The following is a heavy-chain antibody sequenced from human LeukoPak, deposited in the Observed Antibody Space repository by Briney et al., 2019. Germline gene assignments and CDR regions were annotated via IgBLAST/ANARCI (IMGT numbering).Heavy chain of an antibody. J-gene: IGHJ4*02. CDR1: GYTFTSYG. D-gene: IGHD3-10*01. CDR3: AGVYSTNYYGSGDRPVLLDY. V-gene: IGHV1-18*01. Sequence: ASVKVSCKASGYTFTSYGFSWVRQAPGQGLEWMGWISTYYGNTNYAQKLQDRVTMTTDTSTSTAYMELTSLRSDDTAVYYCAGVYSTNYYGSGDRPVLLDYWGQGTVVTVSS. CDR2: ISTYYGNT.